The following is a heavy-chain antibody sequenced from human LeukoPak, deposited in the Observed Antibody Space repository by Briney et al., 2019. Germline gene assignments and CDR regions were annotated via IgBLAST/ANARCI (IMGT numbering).Heavy chain of an antibody. CDR2: IWNDGSNK. CDR1: GFTFSTYG. Sequence: GGSLRLSCAASGFTFSTYGMHWLRQAPGKGLEWVAVIWNDGSNKYYADPVKGRFTISRDNSEDTLYLQMNSLRVDDTAVYYCARAVGPFDYWGQGTLVTVSS. J-gene: IGHJ4*02. CDR3: ARAVGPFDY. V-gene: IGHV3-33*01.